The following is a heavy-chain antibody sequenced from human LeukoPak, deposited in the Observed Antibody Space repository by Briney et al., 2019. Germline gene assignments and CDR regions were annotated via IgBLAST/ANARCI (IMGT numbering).Heavy chain of an antibody. D-gene: IGHD3-22*01. V-gene: IGHV3-49*03. J-gene: IGHJ2*01. Sequence: PGGSLRLSCTASGFTFGDYAMTWFRQAPGKGLEWVGFIRSKAYGGTTEYAASVKGRFTISRDDSKSIAYLQMNSLKTEDTAVYYCTRETSISMIVVADLWGRGTLVTVSS. CDR2: IRSKAYGGTT. CDR3: TRETSISMIVVADL. CDR1: GFTFGDYA.